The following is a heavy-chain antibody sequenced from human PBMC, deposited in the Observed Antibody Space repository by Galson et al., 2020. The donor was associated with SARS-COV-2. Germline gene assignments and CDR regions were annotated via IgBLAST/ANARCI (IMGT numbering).Heavy chain of an antibody. J-gene: IGHJ3*02. V-gene: IGHV3-30*18. D-gene: IGHD2-2*01. CDR1: GFSFSYYG. CDR3: AKGRDLGYCSSTRCLERDGFGI. CDR2: TTNDGTNT. Sequence: GGSLRLSCAASGFSFSYYGMHWVRQVPGKGLEWVAFTTNDGTNTYYADSVKGRFTVSRDNSKNTLDLQMNSLRAEDTAVYFCAKGRDLGYCSSTRCLERDGFGIGGQGPLVTASA.